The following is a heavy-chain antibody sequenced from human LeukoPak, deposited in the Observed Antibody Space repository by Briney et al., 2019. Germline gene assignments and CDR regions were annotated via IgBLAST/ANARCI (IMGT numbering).Heavy chain of an antibody. Sequence: GGSLRLSCAASGFTFSSYAMTWVRQAPGKGLEWVSGISGSGGSTYYADSVKGRFTISRDNSKNTLYLQMNSLRAEDTAVYYCATYSSGWSLGGYWGQGTLVTVSS. CDR2: ISGSGGST. CDR1: GFTFSSYA. J-gene: IGHJ4*02. CDR3: ATYSSGWSLGGY. V-gene: IGHV3-23*01. D-gene: IGHD6-19*01.